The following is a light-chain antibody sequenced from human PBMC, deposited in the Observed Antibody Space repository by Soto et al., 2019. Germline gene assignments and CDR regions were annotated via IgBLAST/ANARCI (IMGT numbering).Light chain of an antibody. CDR2: EGS. Sequence: QSVLTQPASVSGSPGQSITISCTGTSSDVGRYNLVSWYQQHPGKAPKLMIYEGSKRPSGASNRFSGSKSGNTASLTISGLQAEDESDYYCCSYAGTSTFYVFGTGTKGTVL. CDR3: CSYAGTSTFYV. CDR1: SSDVGRYNL. J-gene: IGLJ1*01. V-gene: IGLV2-23*01.